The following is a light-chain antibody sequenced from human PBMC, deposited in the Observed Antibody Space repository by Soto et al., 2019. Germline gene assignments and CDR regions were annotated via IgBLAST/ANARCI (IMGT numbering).Light chain of an antibody. Sequence: EIVLTQSPGTLSLSPGERATLSCRASQSISISFLAWYQQKPGQAPRLLIYGVSRRATGIPDRFSGSGSGTDFTLTISRLEPEDFAVYYCQQYDSSRTFGQGTKV. CDR3: QQYDSSRT. CDR2: GVS. CDR1: QSISISF. J-gene: IGKJ1*01. V-gene: IGKV3-20*01.